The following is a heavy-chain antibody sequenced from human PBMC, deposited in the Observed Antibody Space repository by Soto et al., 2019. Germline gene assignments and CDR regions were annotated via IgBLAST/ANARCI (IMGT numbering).Heavy chain of an antibody. D-gene: IGHD2-15*01. V-gene: IGHV6-1*01. Sequence: KQSQTLSLTCAISGDSVSSNSAAWNWIRQSPSRGLEWLGRTYYRSKWYNDYAVSVKSRITINPDTSKNQFSLQLNSVTPEDTAVYYCARDYCSGGSCYSELEYWGQGTLVTVSS. J-gene: IGHJ4*02. CDR1: GDSVSSNSAA. CDR2: TYYRSKWYN. CDR3: ARDYCSGGSCYSELEY.